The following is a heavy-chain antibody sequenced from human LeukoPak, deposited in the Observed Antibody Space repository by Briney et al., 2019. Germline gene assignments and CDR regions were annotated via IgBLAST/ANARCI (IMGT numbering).Heavy chain of an antibody. V-gene: IGHV3-33*08. D-gene: IGHD3-22*01. CDR2: IWSDGSNK. CDR1: GFSFSDHW. J-gene: IGHJ4*02. CDR3: ARGLFNYDSSGLNY. Sequence: PGGSLRLSCAASGFSFSDHWMHWVRQAPGRGLEWVTNIWSDGSNKYYADSVKGRFTISRDNSKNTLYLQMDSLRAEDTAVYYCARGLFNYDSSGLNYWGQGTLVTVSS.